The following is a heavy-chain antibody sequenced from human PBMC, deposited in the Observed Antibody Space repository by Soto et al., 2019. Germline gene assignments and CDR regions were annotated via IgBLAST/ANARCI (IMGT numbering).Heavy chain of an antibody. V-gene: IGHV4-34*01. D-gene: IGHD3-16*02. Sequence: QGEVPPGGPRLFKPFGDPALTLRFLGGSFRGYFLNLNRPPPGKGLEWVGGDNHCGRTKYNPSLESRVTISLDTSKNHFSLKLSSVTAADTAVYYCARIRMLGIGVWGSYRQHYFDHWGQGTLVTVSS. CDR2: DNHCGRT. CDR3: ARIRMLGIGVWGSYRQHYFDH. CDR1: GGSFRGYF. J-gene: IGHJ4*02.